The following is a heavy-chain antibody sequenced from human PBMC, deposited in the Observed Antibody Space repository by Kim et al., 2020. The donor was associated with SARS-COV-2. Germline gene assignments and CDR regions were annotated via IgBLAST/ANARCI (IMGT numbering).Heavy chain of an antibody. CDR3: APNHYYYDSSGYPTF. J-gene: IGHJ4*02. V-gene: IGHV1-24*01. CDR2: FDPEDGET. CDR1: GYTLTELS. Sequence: ASVKVSCKVSGYTLTELSMHWVRQAPGKGLEWMGGFDPEDGETIYAQKFQGRVTMTEDTSTDTAYMELSSLRSEDTAVYYCAPNHYYYDSSGYPTFWGQGTLVTVSS. D-gene: IGHD3-22*01.